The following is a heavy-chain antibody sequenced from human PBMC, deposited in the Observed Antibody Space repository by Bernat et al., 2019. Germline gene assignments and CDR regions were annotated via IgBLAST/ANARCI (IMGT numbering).Heavy chain of an antibody. D-gene: IGHD3-10*01. CDR2: ITHSGST. Sequence: QVQLQQWGAGLLKPSETLSLTCAVYGGSLSGYYWSWIRQSPGKGLEWIGEITHSGSTNYNPSLKSRVTISVDTSKNQFSLKLRSVTAADTVVYYCARFYGSGSSIWGQGTLVTVSS. CDR3: ARFYGSGSSI. J-gene: IGHJ4*02. CDR1: GGSLSGYY. V-gene: IGHV4-34*01.